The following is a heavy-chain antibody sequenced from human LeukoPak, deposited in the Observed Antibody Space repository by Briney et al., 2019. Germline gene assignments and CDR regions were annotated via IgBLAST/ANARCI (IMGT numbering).Heavy chain of an antibody. J-gene: IGHJ4*02. CDR3: ARLYSSNWYVDS. Sequence: SETLSLTCTVSGGSISSGTYYWSWIRQPAGKGLEWIGRIYTSGSTNYNPSLKSRVTISVDTSKNQFSLKLTSVTAADTAIYYCARLYSSNWYVDSWGQGTLVTVSS. CDR1: GGSISSGTYY. D-gene: IGHD6-13*01. V-gene: IGHV4-61*02. CDR2: IYTSGST.